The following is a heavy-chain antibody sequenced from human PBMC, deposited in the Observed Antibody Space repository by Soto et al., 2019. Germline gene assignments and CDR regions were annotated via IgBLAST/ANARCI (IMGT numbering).Heavy chain of an antibody. CDR2: IYYSGST. Sequence: QGQLQESGPGLVKPSQTLSLTCTVSGGAISRGGYYWSWIRQHPGKVMEWIGYIYYSGSTYYNPYIKSLVTISVDPSKNQCSLKLNSVPAADPAVYYGARSGVGTLNWFDPWGQGTLVTVSS. J-gene: IGHJ5*02. CDR1: GGAISRGGYY. V-gene: IGHV4-31*01. D-gene: IGHD1-26*01. CDR3: ARSGVGTLNWFDP.